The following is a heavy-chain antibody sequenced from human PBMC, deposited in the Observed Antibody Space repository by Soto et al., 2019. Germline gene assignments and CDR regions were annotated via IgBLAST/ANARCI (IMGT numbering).Heavy chain of an antibody. Sequence: SETLSLTCAVYGGSFSGYYWSWIRQPPGKGLEWIGEINHSGSTNYNPSPKSRVTISVDTSKNQFSLKLSSVTAADTAVYYCARYSSSSPYYYYMDVWGKGTTVTVSS. J-gene: IGHJ6*03. CDR1: GGSFSGYY. CDR2: INHSGST. V-gene: IGHV4-34*01. CDR3: ARYSSSSPYYYYMDV. D-gene: IGHD6-6*01.